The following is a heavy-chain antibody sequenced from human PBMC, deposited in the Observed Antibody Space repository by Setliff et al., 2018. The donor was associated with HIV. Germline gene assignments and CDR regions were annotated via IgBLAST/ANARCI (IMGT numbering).Heavy chain of an antibody. D-gene: IGHD6-25*01. CDR2: INHSGST. J-gene: IGHJ4*02. V-gene: IGHV4-34*01. Sequence: KSSETLSLTCAVYGGSLSDNYWSWICQPPGKGLECIGKINHSGSTSYSPSPKNRVTISVDPSKKQFSLRLTSVTAADTAVYYCARGGAAVLPLDFWGQGTLVTVSS. CDR1: GGSLSDNY. CDR3: ARGGAAVLPLDF.